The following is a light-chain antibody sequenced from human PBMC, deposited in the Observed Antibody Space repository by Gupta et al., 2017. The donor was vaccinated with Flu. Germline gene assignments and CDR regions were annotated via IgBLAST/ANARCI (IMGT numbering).Light chain of an antibody. Sequence: DIQMTQSPSSLSASVRDRVTITCRASQNIKNYVNWYQQKPGKAPTLLIYAEGNVQSGVPSRFSGSGSGTDFTLTISRLQPEDFATYYCQQSNNLPWTFGQGTMVEIK. CDR1: QNIKNY. CDR3: QQSNNLPWT. CDR2: AEG. J-gene: IGKJ1*01. V-gene: IGKV1-39*01.